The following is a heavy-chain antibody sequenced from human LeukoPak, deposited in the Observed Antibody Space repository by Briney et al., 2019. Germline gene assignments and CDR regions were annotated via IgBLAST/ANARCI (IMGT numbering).Heavy chain of an antibody. CDR1: GFTFSSYG. J-gene: IGHJ4*02. Sequence: GRSLILSCAASGFTFSSYGMHWVRQAPGKGLEWVAVISFDASNKYYADSVKGRFTISRDNSKNTLYLQMNSLRAEDAAVYYCATEGSFDYWGQGTLVTVSS. CDR3: ATEGSFDY. CDR2: ISFDASNK. V-gene: IGHV3-30*03.